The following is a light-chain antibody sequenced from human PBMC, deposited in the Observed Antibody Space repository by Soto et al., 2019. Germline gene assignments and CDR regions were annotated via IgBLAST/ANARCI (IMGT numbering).Light chain of an antibody. J-gene: IGLJ3*02. CDR3: CSYAGGSTWV. CDR2: EGS. V-gene: IGLV2-23*01. CDR1: SSDVGTYDL. Sequence: QSVLTQPASVSGSPGQSITISCTGTSSDVGTYDLVSWYHQHPGKAPKLMIYEGSKRPSGVSNRFSGSKSGNTASLTISGLQAEDEADYYCCSYAGGSTWVFGGGTQLTVL.